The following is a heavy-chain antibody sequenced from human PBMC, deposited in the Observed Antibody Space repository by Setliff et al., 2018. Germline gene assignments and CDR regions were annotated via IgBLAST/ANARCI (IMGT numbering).Heavy chain of an antibody. V-gene: IGHV4-38-2*02. D-gene: IGHD4-17*01. CDR3: ARDPLTTNRRRAFDI. CDR1: GYSISSGYY. CDR2: IYHNGNS. Sequence: SETLSLTCSVSGYSISSGYYWGWIRQPPGKGLEWIGSIYHNGNSYYNPSLKSRVTISVDTSKNQLSLKLNSVTAADTAVYYCARDPLTTNRRRAFDIWGQGTMVTVSS. J-gene: IGHJ3*02.